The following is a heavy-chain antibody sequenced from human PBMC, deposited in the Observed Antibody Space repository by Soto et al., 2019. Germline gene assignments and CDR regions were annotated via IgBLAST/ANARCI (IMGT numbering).Heavy chain of an antibody. D-gene: IGHD2-21*02. Sequence: GGSLRLSCAASGFTFSSYWMHWVRQAPGKGLVWVSRINSDGSSTSYADSVKGRFTISRDNAKNTLYLQMNSLRAEDTAVYYCAKDNEGGDYVLSFFDYWGQGTLVTVSS. CDR2: INSDGSST. CDR3: AKDNEGGDYVLSFFDY. CDR1: GFTFSSYW. V-gene: IGHV3-74*01. J-gene: IGHJ4*02.